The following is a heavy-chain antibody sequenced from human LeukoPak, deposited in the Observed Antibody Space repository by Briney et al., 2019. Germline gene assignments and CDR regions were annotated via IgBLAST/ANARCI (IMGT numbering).Heavy chain of an antibody. CDR2: IYYSGST. J-gene: IGHJ4*02. CDR3: ARRLSGSYHFDY. Sequence: SETLSLTCTVSGGSISSYYWSWVRQPPGKGLEWIRDIYYSGSTNYNPPLKSRVTISVDTSKNQFSLKLSSVTAADTAVYYCARRLSGSYHFDYWGQGTLVTVSS. D-gene: IGHD1-26*01. V-gene: IGHV4-59*08. CDR1: GGSISSYY.